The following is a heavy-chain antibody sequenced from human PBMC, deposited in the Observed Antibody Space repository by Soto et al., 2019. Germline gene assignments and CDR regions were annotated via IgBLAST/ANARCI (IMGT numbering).Heavy chain of an antibody. Sequence: GGSLSPSGAASGFTFSSNWMTWVRQAPGKGLEWISYISGGGGSTIYYTDSVKGRFTISRDNAKKSLYLDMNSLRAEDTAVYFCARGRGYYDSSGYDFWGQGTPVTVSS. J-gene: IGHJ4*02. CDR3: ARGRGYYDSSGYDF. V-gene: IGHV3-48*04. D-gene: IGHD3-22*01. CDR1: GFTFSSNW. CDR2: ISGGGGSTI.